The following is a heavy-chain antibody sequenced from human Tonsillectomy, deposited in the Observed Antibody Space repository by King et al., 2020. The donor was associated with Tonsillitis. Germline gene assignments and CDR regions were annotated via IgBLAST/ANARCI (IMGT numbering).Heavy chain of an antibody. CDR3: ARRPYDILTGGFDY. D-gene: IGHD3-9*01. CDR1: GGSISSSYY. V-gene: IGHV4-39*01. J-gene: IGHJ4*02. Sequence: QLQLQESGPGLVKPSETLSLTCSVSGGSISSSYYWGWIRQPPGKGLEWIGSIYYSGSTYYSPSLKSRVTISVDTSKNQFSLKLSSMTAADTAVYYCARRPYDILTGGFDYWGQGTLVTVSS. CDR2: IYYSGST.